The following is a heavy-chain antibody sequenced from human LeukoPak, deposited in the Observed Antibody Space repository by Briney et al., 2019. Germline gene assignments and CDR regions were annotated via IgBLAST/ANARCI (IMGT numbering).Heavy chain of an antibody. Sequence: SETLSLTCTVSGVSVSSGSYYWSWLRQPPGKGLEWIGYIYYSGSTNYNPSLKSRVTISVDTSKNQFSLKLSSVTAADTAVYYCARDSWSSGWYDYWGQGTLVTVSS. V-gene: IGHV4-61*01. CDR1: GVSVSSGSYY. D-gene: IGHD6-19*01. CDR2: IYYSGST. CDR3: ARDSWSSGWYDY. J-gene: IGHJ4*02.